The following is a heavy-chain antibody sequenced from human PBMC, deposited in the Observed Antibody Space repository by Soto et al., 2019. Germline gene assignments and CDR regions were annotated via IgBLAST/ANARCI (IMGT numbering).Heavy chain of an antibody. D-gene: IGHD2-2*01. J-gene: IGHJ5*02. CDR3: ARGGINCSSTSCYYNWFDP. Sequence: PSETLSLTCAVYCGSFSGYYWSWIRQPPGKGLEWIGEINHSGSTNYNPSLKSRVTISVDTSKNQFSLKLSPVTAADTAVYYCARGGINCSSTSCYYNWFDPWGQGTLVTVSS. V-gene: IGHV4-34*01. CDR2: INHSGST. CDR1: CGSFSGYY.